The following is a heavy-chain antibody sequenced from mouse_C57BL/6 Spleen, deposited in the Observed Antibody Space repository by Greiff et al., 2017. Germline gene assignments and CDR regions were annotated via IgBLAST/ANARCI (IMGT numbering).Heavy chain of an antibody. Sequence: VQLQQSGPELVKPGASVKISCKASGYSFTSYYIHWVKQRPGQGLEWIGWIYPGSGNTKYNEKFKGKATLTADTSSSTAYMQLSSLTSEDSAVYYCARGLGRGHFDYWGQGTTLTVSS. CDR3: ARGLGRGHFDY. V-gene: IGHV1-66*01. D-gene: IGHD4-1*01. J-gene: IGHJ2*01. CDR1: GYSFTSYY. CDR2: IYPGSGNT.